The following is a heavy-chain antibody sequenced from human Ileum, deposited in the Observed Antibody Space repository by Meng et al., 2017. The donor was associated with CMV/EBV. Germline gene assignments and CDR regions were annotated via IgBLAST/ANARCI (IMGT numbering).Heavy chain of an antibody. J-gene: IGHJ6*02. V-gene: IGHV3-53*01. D-gene: IGHD4-11*01. Sequence: GESLKISCAAFEFIVSQNYMSWVRQAPGKGPEWVSVIYGGGTTYYADSVKGRFTISRDNSKNTLFLQMNSLRVEDTAVYYCAGDPGLPNGMHVWGQGTTVTVSS. CDR1: EFIVSQNY. CDR2: IYGGGTT. CDR3: AGDPGLPNGMHV.